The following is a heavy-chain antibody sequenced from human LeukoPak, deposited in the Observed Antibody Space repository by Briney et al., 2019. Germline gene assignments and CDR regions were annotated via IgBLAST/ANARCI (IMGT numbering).Heavy chain of an antibody. D-gene: IGHD3-9*01. CDR3: ARAEYYDILTGYYLGGAFDL. Sequence: GGSLRLSCAASGFTFSNYWMHWVRQAPGKGLVWVSRINTDGSSTDYADSVKCRFTISRDISKNTLYLQMNSLRADDTAVYYCARAEYYDILTGYYLGGAFDLWGQGTMVTVSS. J-gene: IGHJ3*01. CDR1: GFTFSNYW. V-gene: IGHV3-74*01. CDR2: INTDGSST.